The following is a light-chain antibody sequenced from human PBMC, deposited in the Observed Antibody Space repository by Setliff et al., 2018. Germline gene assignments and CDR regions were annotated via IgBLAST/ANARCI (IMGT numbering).Light chain of an antibody. J-gene: IGKJ4*01. Sequence: EIVMTQSPATLSVSPGERATLSCRASQSVSSNLAWYQHKPGQAPRLLVYGVSTRATGVPARFSGGGSETEFTLTIGSLQSEDFAIYYCQQYNDWPLNFGGGTKVDIK. CDR1: QSVSSN. CDR3: QQYNDWPLN. V-gene: IGKV3-15*01. CDR2: GVS.